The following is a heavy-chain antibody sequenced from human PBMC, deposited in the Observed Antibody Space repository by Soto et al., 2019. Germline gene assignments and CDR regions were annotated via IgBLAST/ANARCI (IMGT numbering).Heavy chain of an antibody. V-gene: IGHV3-30*18. Sequence: GSLRLSCAASGFTFSSYGMHWVRQAPGKGLEWVAVISYDGSNKYHADSVKGRFTISRDNSKNTLYLQMNSLRAEDTAVYYCAKDVVVGATTGLGDYYYYYGMDVWGQGTTVTVSS. CDR3: AKDVVVGATTGLGDYYYYYGMDV. CDR1: GFTFSSYG. CDR2: ISYDGSNK. J-gene: IGHJ6*02. D-gene: IGHD1-26*01.